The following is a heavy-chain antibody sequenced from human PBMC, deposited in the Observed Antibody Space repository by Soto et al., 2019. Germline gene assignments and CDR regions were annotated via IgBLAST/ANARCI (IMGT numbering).Heavy chain of an antibody. CDR3: AKGPSIAVAYYFDY. CDR2: ISGSGGST. V-gene: IGHV3-23*01. Sequence: EVQLLESGGGLVQPGGSLRLSCAASGFTFSSYAMSWVRQAPGKGLEWVSAISGSGGSTYYADSVKGRFTSSRDNSKNTLYRQMNSLRAEDTALYYCAKGPSIAVAYYFDYWGQGTLVTVSS. CDR1: GFTFSSYA. D-gene: IGHD6-19*01. J-gene: IGHJ4*02.